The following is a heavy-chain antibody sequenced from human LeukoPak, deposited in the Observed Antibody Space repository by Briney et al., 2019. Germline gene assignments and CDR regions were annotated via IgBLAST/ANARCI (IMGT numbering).Heavy chain of an antibody. V-gene: IGHV1-2*02. CDR3: ARSPWGYDILTGYYRNYYMDV. Sequence: ASVTVSCKASGYTFTGYYMHWVRQATGQGLEWMGWINPNSGGTNYAQKFQGRVTMTRDTSISTAYMELSRLRSDDTAVYYCARSPWGYDILTGYYRNYYMDVWGKGTTVTISS. CDR1: GYTFTGYY. J-gene: IGHJ6*03. CDR2: INPNSGGT. D-gene: IGHD3-9*01.